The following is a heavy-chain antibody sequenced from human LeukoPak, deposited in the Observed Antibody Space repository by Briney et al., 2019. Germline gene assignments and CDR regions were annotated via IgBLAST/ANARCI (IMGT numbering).Heavy chain of an antibody. V-gene: IGHV3-23*01. CDR3: AKVATGNYYEY. CDR1: GLTFSSSA. CDR2: ITGSGGST. J-gene: IGHJ4*02. Sequence: GSLRLSCAASGLTFSSSAITWVRQAPGKGLEWVSAITGSGGSTYYADSVKGRFTISRDNSKNTLYLQMNSLRAEDTAVYYCAKVATGNYYEYWGQGTLVTVSS. D-gene: IGHD3-22*01.